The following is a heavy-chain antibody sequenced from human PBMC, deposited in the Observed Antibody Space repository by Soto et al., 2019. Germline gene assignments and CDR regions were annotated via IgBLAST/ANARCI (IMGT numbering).Heavy chain of an antibody. J-gene: IGHJ6*03. Sequence: PGGSLRLSCAASGFTVSSNYMSWVRQAPGKGLEWVSVIYSGGSTYYADSVKGRFTISRDNSKNTLYLQMNSLSAEDKAVHYCASLPHYYYYMDVWGKGTTVTV. D-gene: IGHD2-2*01. CDR2: IYSGGST. V-gene: IGHV3-66*01. CDR1: GFTVSSNY. CDR3: ASLPHYYYYMDV.